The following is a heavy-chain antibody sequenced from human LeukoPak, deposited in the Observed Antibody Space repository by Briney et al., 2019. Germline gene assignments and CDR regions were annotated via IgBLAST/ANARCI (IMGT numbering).Heavy chain of an antibody. V-gene: IGHV3-30-3*01. D-gene: IGHD5-18*01. Sequence: GGSLRLSCAASGFTSSSYAMHWVRQAPGKGLEWVAVISYDGSNKYYADSVKGRFTISRDNSKNTLYLQMNSLRAEDTAVYYCARDPGYSYGYDWFDPWGQGTLVTVSS. CDR1: GFTSSSYA. CDR2: ISYDGSNK. CDR3: ARDPGYSYGYDWFDP. J-gene: IGHJ5*02.